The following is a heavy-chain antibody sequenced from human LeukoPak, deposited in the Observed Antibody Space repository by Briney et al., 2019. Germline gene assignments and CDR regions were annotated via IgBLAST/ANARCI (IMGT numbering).Heavy chain of an antibody. D-gene: IGHD2-2*01. CDR1: GFTFTDYW. V-gene: IGHV3-74*03. Sequence: GGSLRLSCAASGFTFTDYWMHWVRQVAGKGLVWVSRINGDLTNTTYADSVKGRFTISRDNAKNTLYLQMNSLRAEDTAVYYCARAMPHDNWFNPWGQGTLVTVSS. CDR3: ARAMPHDNWFNP. CDR2: INGDLTNT. J-gene: IGHJ5*02.